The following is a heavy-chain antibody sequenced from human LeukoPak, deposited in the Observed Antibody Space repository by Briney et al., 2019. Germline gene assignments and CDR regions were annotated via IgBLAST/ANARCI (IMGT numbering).Heavy chain of an antibody. D-gene: IGHD3-9*01. J-gene: IGHJ4*02. Sequence: PSETLSLTCAVYGGSFSGYYWSWIRQPSGKGLEWIGEINHSGSTNYNPSLKSRVTISVDTSKNQFSLKLSSVTAADTAVYYCARLGDILTAGSIDYWGQGTLVTVSS. CDR3: ARLGDILTAGSIDY. CDR1: GGSFSGYY. V-gene: IGHV4-34*01. CDR2: INHSGST.